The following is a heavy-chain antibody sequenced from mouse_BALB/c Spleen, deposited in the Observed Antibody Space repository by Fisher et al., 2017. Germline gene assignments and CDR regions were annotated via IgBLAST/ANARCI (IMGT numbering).Heavy chain of an antibody. Sequence: KFKGKATLTVDKSSNTAYLQLSSLTSEDTAVYYCARTARFYWYFDVWGAGTTVTVSS. V-gene: IGHV1-18*01. D-gene: IGHD1-2*01. J-gene: IGHJ1*01. CDR3: ARTARFYWYFDV.